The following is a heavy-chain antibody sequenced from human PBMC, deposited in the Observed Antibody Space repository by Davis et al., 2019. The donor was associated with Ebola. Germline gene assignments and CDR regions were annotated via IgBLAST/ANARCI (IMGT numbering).Heavy chain of an antibody. Sequence: GESLKIPCAPSGFSFSNYAMSWARQAPGKGLEWVSAVNSNGGYTYYADSVKGRFTISRDTSTVYLQMNSLRVEDTAVYYCARIEAYGSGNYFGYWGQGTLVTISS. CDR2: VNSNGGYT. D-gene: IGHD3-10*01. CDR1: GFSFSNYA. CDR3: ARIEAYGSGNYFGY. V-gene: IGHV3-23*01. J-gene: IGHJ4*02.